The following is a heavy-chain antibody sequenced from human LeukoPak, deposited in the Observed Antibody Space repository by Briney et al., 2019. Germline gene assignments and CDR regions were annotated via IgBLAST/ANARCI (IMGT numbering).Heavy chain of an antibody. D-gene: IGHD5-18*01. V-gene: IGHV4-34*01. CDR1: GGSFSGYY. CDR2: INHSGST. J-gene: IGHJ5*02. CDR3: ARGPTPYRRGYSYGYGPNWFDP. Sequence: PSETLSLTCAVYGGSFSGYYWSWIRQPPGKGLGWIGEINHSGSTNYNPSLKSRVTISVDTSKNQFSLKLSSVTAADTAVYYCARGPTPYRRGYSYGYGPNWFDPWGQGTLVTVSS.